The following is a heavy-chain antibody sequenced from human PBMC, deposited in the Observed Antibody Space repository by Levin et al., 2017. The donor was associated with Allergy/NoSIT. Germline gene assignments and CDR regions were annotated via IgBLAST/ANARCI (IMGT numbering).Heavy chain of an antibody. CDR2: ISSSSSTI. CDR3: ASTPNSMKYSSSSGQYYYYYGMDV. CDR1: GFTFSSYN. J-gene: IGHJ6*02. D-gene: IGHD6-6*01. V-gene: IGHV3-48*04. Sequence: GGSLRLSCAASGFTFSSYNTNWVRQAPGKGLEWVSYISSSSSTIYYADSVKGRFTISRDNAKNSLYLQMNSLRAEDTAVYYCASTPNSMKYSSSSGQYYYYYGMDVWGQGTTVSVSS.